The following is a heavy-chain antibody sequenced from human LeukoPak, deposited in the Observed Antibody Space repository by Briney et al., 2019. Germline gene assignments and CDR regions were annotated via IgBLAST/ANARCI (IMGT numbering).Heavy chain of an antibody. V-gene: IGHV3-74*01. CDR1: EFTFSSHW. Sequence: GGSLRLSCAASEFTFSSHWMYWVRQAPGKGLVWVARLSGDGGTTRHADSVKGRFTISRDNAKNTLYLQMNSLRVEDTALYYSARGIESSRSVAIDLWGQGTLVAVSS. CDR3: ARGIESSRSVAIDL. D-gene: IGHD6-13*01. J-gene: IGHJ4*02. CDR2: LSGDGGTT.